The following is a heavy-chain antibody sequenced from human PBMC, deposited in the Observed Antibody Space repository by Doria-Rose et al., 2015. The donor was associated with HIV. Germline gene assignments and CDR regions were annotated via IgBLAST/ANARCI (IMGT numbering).Heavy chain of an antibody. CDR2: IFSDDER. V-gene: IGHV2-26*01. CDR3: ARIKSSRWYHKYYFDF. D-gene: IGHD6-13*01. Sequence: SGPVLVKPTETLTLTCTVSGVSLSSPGMGVSWIRQPPGKALEWLANIFSDDERSYKASLMSRLTSSKGTSNTQVVLPMTDMDPVDTATYYCARIKSSRWYHKYYFDFWGQGTLVIVSA. CDR1: GVSLSSPGMG. J-gene: IGHJ4*02.